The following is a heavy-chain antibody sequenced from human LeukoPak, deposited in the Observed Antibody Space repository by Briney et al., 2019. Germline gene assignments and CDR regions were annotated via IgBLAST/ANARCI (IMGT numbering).Heavy chain of an antibody. Sequence: SETLSLTCAVYGGSFSGHYWSWIRQPPGKGLEWIGEINHSGSTNYNPSLKSRVTISVDTSKNQFSLKLSSVTAADTAVYYCARGSITMVRGVIVGTNWFDPWGQGTLVTVSS. V-gene: IGHV4-34*01. CDR2: INHSGST. J-gene: IGHJ5*02. CDR1: GGSFSGHY. CDR3: ARGSITMVRGVIVGTNWFDP. D-gene: IGHD3-10*01.